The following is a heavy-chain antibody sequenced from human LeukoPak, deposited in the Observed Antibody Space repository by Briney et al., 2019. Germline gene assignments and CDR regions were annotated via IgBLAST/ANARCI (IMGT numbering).Heavy chain of an antibody. CDR2: IYSGGST. Sequence: GGSLRLFCAASGFTVSSNYMSWVRQAPGKGLEWVSVIYSGGSTYYADSVKGRFTISRDNSKNTLYLQMNSPRAEDTAVYYCARGVRRRPDAFDIWGQGTMVTVSS. V-gene: IGHV3-66*01. CDR3: ARGVRRRPDAFDI. D-gene: IGHD6-25*01. CDR1: GFTVSSNY. J-gene: IGHJ3*02.